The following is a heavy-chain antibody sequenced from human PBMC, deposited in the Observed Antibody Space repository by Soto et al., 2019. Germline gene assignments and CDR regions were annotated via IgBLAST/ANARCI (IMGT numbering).Heavy chain of an antibody. J-gene: IGHJ6*02. CDR1: GGTFSSYA. Sequence: QVQLVQSGAEVKKPGSSVKVSCKASGGTFSSYATSWVRQAPGQGLEWMGGIIPIFGTANYAQKFQGRVTITADESTSTAYMELSSLRSEDTAVYYCAHCHGYYYYYGMDVWGQGTTVTVSS. CDR2: IIPIFGTA. V-gene: IGHV1-69*01. CDR3: AHCHGYYYYYGMDV.